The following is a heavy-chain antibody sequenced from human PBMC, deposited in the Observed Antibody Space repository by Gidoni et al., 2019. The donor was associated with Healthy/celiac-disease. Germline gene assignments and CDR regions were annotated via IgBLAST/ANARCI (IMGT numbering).Heavy chain of an antibody. CDR2: ISGSGGST. CDR1: GFTFSSYA. Sequence: EVQLLESGGGLVQPGGSLRLSCAASGFTFSSYAMSWVRQAPGKGLEWGSAISGSGGSTYYADSVKGRFTISRDNSKNTLYLQMNSLRAEDTAVYYCASTPYYDFWSGLAFGAFDIWGQGTMVTVSS. D-gene: IGHD3-3*01. CDR3: ASTPYYDFWSGLAFGAFDI. V-gene: IGHV3-23*01. J-gene: IGHJ3*02.